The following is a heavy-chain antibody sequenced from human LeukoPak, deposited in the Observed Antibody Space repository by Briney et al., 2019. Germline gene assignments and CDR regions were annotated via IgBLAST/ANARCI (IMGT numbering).Heavy chain of an antibody. CDR3: ARAAPYCSSTSCPFDY. D-gene: IGHD2-2*01. Sequence: GSLRLSCAASGFTFSSYAMHWIRQPPGRGLEWIGYIYYSGSTNYNPSLKSRVTISVDTSKNQFSLKLSSVTAADTAVYYCARAAPYCSSTSCPFDYWGQGTLVTVSS. J-gene: IGHJ4*02. V-gene: IGHV4-59*01. CDR2: IYYSGST. CDR1: GFTFSSYA.